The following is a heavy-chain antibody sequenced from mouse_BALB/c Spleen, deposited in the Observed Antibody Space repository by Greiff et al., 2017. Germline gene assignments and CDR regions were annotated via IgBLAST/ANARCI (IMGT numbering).Heavy chain of an antibody. CDR1: GFTFSSYA. Sequence: EVKLMESGGGLVKPGGSLKLSCAASGFTFSSYAMSWVRQTPEKRLEWVASISSGGSTNYPDSVKGRFTISRDNASNILYLQMSSLRSEDMAMYYCARVYGSRYYFDYWGQGTTLTVSS. V-gene: IGHV5-6-5*01. D-gene: IGHD1-1*01. CDR3: ARVYGSRYYFDY. CDR2: ISSGGST. J-gene: IGHJ2*01.